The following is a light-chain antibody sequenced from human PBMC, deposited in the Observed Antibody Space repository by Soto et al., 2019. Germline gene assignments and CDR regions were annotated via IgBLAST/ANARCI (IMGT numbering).Light chain of an antibody. CDR3: QHRRHWLIT. CDR2: EKI. J-gene: IGKJ5*01. Sequence: EIVLTQSPATPSLSPRERATLSCRASQSVTNYLAWYQQKAGQAPRLLIYEKIHRATGIPARFSGSGSGTDFTLTISSLEPEDFAVYYCQHRRHWLITFGQGTRLEIK. CDR1: QSVTNY. V-gene: IGKV3-11*01.